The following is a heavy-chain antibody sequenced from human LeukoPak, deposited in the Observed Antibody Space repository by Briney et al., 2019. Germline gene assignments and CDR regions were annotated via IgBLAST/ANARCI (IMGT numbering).Heavy chain of an antibody. CDR3: AREGVVVSAAVDY. V-gene: IGHV3-48*03. D-gene: IGHD2-2*01. Sequence: GGSLRLSCAASGFTLSNYEMNWVRQAPGKGLEWVSYISISGSTIYYADSVKGRFTISRDNAKNSLYLQMNSLGAEDTAVYYCAREGVVVSAAVDYWVQGTLVTVSS. J-gene: IGHJ4*02. CDR1: GFTLSNYE. CDR2: ISISGSTI.